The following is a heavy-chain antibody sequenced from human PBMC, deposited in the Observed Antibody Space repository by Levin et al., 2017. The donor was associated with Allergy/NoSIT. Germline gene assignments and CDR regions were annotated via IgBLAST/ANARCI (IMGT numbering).Heavy chain of an antibody. CDR2: IDHTGRT. CDR3: ARGVLWFGNFDY. J-gene: IGHJ4*02. D-gene: IGHD3-10*01. Sequence: SETLSLTCAVSGGSISTSHWWNWVRQTPGKGLEWIGEIDHTGRTNYNPSLKSRVTISVDRSKNQFSLNLRSVAAADTAVYYCARGVLWFGNFDYWGQGIVVIVSS. V-gene: IGHV4-4*02. CDR1: GGSISTSHW.